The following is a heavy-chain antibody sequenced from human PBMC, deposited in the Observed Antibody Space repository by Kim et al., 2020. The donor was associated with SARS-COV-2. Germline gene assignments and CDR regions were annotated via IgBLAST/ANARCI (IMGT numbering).Heavy chain of an antibody. CDR3: ARLHFDWSRPTNWFDP. D-gene: IGHD3-9*01. CDR2: IYYSGST. CDR1: GGSISSYY. J-gene: IGHJ5*02. Sequence: SETLSLTCTVSGGSISSYYWSWIRQPPGKGLEWIGYIYYSGSTNYNPSLKSRVTISVDTTKNQFSLKLSSVTAADTAGYYCARLHFDWSRPTNWFDPWGQGALVTVSS. V-gene: IGHV4-59*08.